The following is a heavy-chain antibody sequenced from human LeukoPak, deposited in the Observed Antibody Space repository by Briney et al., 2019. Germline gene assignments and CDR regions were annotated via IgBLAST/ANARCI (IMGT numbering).Heavy chain of an antibody. V-gene: IGHV4-39*07. CDR3: ARVASDSSGWRRFDY. CDR2: ISYSGST. CDR1: GGSISSSSYY. D-gene: IGHD6-19*01. J-gene: IGHJ4*02. Sequence: PSETLSLTCTVSGGSISSSSYYWGWIRQPPGKGLEWIGSISYSGSTYYNPSLKSRVTISVDTSKNQFSLKLSSVTAADTAVYYCARVASDSSGWRRFDYWGQGTLVTVSS.